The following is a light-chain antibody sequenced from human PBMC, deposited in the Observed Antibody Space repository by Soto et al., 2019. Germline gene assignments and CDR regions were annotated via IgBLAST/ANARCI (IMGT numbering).Light chain of an antibody. CDR3: QTWGSGIVV. CDR2: LNSDGSH. Sequence: QLVLTQSPSASASLGASVKLTCTLSSGHSNYAIAWHQQQSEKGPRYLMKLNSDGSHSRGDGIPERFSGSSSGAERYLTISSRQSEDAADYYCQTWGSGIVVFGGGTQLTVL. J-gene: IGLJ2*01. V-gene: IGLV4-69*01. CDR1: SGHSNYA.